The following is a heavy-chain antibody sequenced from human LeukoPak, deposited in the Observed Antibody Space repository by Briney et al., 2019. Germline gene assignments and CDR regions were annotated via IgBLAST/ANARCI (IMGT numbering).Heavy chain of an antibody. J-gene: IGHJ4*02. V-gene: IGHV3-7*01. CDR3: VKDGGGGPSGDYLDY. D-gene: IGHD3-10*01. Sequence: GGSLRLSCAASGFTFSTYWMSWVRQAPGKGLEWVANIKHDGNEKYYVDSVKGRFTISRDNSKNTLYLQMNSLRAEDTAVYYCVKDGGGGPSGDYLDYWGQGTLVTVSS. CDR2: IKHDGNEK. CDR1: GFTFSTYW.